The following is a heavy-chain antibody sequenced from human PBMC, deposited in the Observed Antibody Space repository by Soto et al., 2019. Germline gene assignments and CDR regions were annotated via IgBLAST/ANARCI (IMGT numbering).Heavy chain of an antibody. V-gene: IGHV3-23*01. Sequence: GGSLRLSRATSGFHFISYALRWVPQAPRKGLEWVLAISGSGGSTYFADSVKGRFTISRDNSKNTLYLQMNSLRAEDTAVYYCANTPPPSNYDFWSGPTDVWGQGTTVTVSS. CDR3: ANTPPPSNYDFWSGPTDV. D-gene: IGHD3-3*01. CDR2: ISGSGGST. J-gene: IGHJ6*02. CDR1: GFHFISYA.